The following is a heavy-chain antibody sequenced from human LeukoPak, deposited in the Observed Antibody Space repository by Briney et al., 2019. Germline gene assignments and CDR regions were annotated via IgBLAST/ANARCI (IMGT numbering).Heavy chain of an antibody. CDR1: GGSFSGYY. CDR2: INHSGST. Sequence: SETLSLTCAVYGGSFSGYYWSWIRQPPGKGLEWIGEINHSGSTNYNPSLKSRVTISVDTSKNQFSLKLSSVTAADTAVYYCARADERGYCSGGNCHYFDYWGQGTLVTVSS. V-gene: IGHV4-34*01. D-gene: IGHD2-15*01. J-gene: IGHJ4*02. CDR3: ARADERGYCSGGNCHYFDY.